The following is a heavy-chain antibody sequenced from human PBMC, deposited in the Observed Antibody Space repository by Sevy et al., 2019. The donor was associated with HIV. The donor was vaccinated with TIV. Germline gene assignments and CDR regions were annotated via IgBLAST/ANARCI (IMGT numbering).Heavy chain of an antibody. Sequence: GGSLRLSCAASGFRFSSYEMNWVRQAPGKGLEWVASISNSGTNIYYSDSVRGRFTISRDTAKNSLYLQMNSLRAEYTAVYYCARDLPPSATTVAHFDYWGQGTPVTVSS. V-gene: IGHV3-48*03. CDR2: ISNSGTNI. J-gene: IGHJ4*02. D-gene: IGHD4-17*01. CDR3: ARDLPPSATTVAHFDY. CDR1: GFRFSSYE.